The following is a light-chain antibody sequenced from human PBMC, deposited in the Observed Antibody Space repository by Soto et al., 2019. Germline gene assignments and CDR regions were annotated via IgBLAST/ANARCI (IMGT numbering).Light chain of an antibody. J-gene: IGKJ1*01. CDR2: GAS. Sequence: EIVLTQSPGTLSLSPGERATLSCRASQSVSSSYLAWYQQKPGQPPRLLIYGASSRATGIPDRFSGSGSGTDFTLSVSRLEPEDFAVYYCQHYGRSLWTFGQGTMVEIK. CDR3: QHYGRSLWT. CDR1: QSVSSSY. V-gene: IGKV3-20*01.